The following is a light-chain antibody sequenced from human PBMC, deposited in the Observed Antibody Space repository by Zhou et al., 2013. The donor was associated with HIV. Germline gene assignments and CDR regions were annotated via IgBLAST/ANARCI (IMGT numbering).Light chain of an antibody. Sequence: EIVLTQSPGTLSLSPGERATLSCRASQSVSSSYLAWYQQKPGQAPRLLIYGASSRATGIPDRFSGSGSGTDFTLTISSLGPEDFAVYYCHQQSAWPWTFGQGTRVE. CDR3: HQQSAWPWT. V-gene: IGKV3D-20*02. CDR1: QSVSSSY. J-gene: IGKJ1*01. CDR2: GAS.